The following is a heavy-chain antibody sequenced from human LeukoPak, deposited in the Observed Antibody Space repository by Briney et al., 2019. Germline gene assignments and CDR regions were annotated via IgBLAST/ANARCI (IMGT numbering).Heavy chain of an antibody. V-gene: IGHV6-1*01. J-gene: IGHJ4*02. Sequence: SXTLSLTCAISGDSVSSNSAAWNWIRQSPSRGLEWLGRTYYRSKWYSRYALSVKSRITINPDTSKNQFSLQLNSVTPDDTAVYYCARGGSYPLDYWGQGTLVTVSS. CDR2: TYYRSKWYS. CDR3: ARGGSYPLDY. D-gene: IGHD1-26*01. CDR1: GDSVSSNSAA.